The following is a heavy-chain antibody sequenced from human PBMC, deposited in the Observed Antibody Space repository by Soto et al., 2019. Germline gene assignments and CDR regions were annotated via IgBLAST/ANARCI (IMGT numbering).Heavy chain of an antibody. CDR1: GGSISSYY. J-gene: IGHJ6*02. Sequence: QVQLQESGPGLVKPSETLSLTCTVSGGSISSYYWSWIRQPAGKGLAWIGRIYTSGSTNYNPSLQSRVTMSVDTSKNQFSLKLSSVTAADTAVYYCARDRIAAAGTGYYYYYGMDVWGQGTTVTVS. D-gene: IGHD6-13*01. CDR2: IYTSGST. V-gene: IGHV4-4*07. CDR3: ARDRIAAAGTGYYYYYGMDV.